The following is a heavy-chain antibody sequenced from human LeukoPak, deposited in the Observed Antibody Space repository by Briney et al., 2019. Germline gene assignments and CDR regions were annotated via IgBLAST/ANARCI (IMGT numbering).Heavy chain of an antibody. CDR2: IYSGGST. CDR1: GFTVSSNY. J-gene: IGHJ3*02. CDR3: ATPRMAAAGTRAFDI. D-gene: IGHD6-13*01. Sequence: GGSLRLSCAASGFTVSSNYMSWVRQAPGKGLEWVSVIYSGGSTYYADSVKGRFTISRDNSKNTLYLQMNSLRAEDTAVYYCATPRMAAAGTRAFDIWGQGTMVTVSS. V-gene: IGHV3-66*04.